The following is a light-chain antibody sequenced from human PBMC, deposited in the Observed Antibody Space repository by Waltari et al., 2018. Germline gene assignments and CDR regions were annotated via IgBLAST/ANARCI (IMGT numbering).Light chain of an antibody. CDR2: GDI. J-gene: IGLJ2*01. Sequence: QSVLAQPPSVSGAPGQRVTISCNGSNSNLGASSGVIWYQLLPGAAPNLRLYGDINRPSGVPDRFSRSKSGTSASLAISGLQADDEADYYCQSYDSSLTTVVFGGGTKLTVL. CDR1: NSNLGASSG. V-gene: IGLV1-40*01. CDR3: QSYDSSLTTVV.